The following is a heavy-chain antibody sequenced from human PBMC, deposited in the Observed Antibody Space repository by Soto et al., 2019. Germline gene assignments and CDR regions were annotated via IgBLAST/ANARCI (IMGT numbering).Heavy chain of an antibody. J-gene: IGHJ6*02. CDR1: GFSFSSFA. D-gene: IGHD2-8*01. Sequence: EVQLLESGGGFIHPGGSLRLSCAASGFSFSSFAMNWVRQAPGKGLEWVSIISGSADSTFYADSVRGRFTISRDNSKSTLYLQTNSLRAGDTAVYYCAKARGAMIYAISVYGMDVWGQGTTVTVSS. CDR2: ISGSADST. V-gene: IGHV3-23*01. CDR3: AKARGAMIYAISVYGMDV.